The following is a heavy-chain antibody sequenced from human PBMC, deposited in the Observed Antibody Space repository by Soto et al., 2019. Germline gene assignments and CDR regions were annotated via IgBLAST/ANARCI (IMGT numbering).Heavy chain of an antibody. Sequence: VQLQESGPGLVKPSETLSLTCTVSGASINSGGYYWSWIRQLPGKGLEWIGYIYFSGSTYYNPSLESRVTISLDTSQNRFSLKLRSVTAADTAMYFCASGDAWEALLAHWGQGILVTVSS. CDR1: GASINSGGYY. CDR2: IYFSGST. J-gene: IGHJ4*02. CDR3: ASGDAWEALLAH. D-gene: IGHD4-17*01. V-gene: IGHV4-31*03.